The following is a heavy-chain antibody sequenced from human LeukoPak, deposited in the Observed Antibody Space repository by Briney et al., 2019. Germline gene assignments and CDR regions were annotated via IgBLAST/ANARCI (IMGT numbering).Heavy chain of an antibody. J-gene: IGHJ5*02. V-gene: IGHV4-4*07. CDR2: IYTSGST. D-gene: IGHD3-3*01. CDR3: AREPTIFGSYNWFDP. Sequence: SETLYVNCTVPGGSISSYYWSWIRQPAGKGLQWIGRIYTSGSTHYNPSLKSRVTMSVDTSKNQFSLKLSSVTAADTAVYYCAREPTIFGSYNWFDPWGQGTLVTVSS. CDR1: GGSISSYY.